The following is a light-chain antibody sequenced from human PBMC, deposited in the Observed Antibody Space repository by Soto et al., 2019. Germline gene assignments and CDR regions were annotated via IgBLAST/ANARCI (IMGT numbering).Light chain of an antibody. J-gene: IGKJ1*01. CDR2: GAS. CDR3: QHYSSSPTT. Sequence: EIVITQSPATLSVSPGEGATLSCRASQGIGNTLAWYQQKPGQAPRLLIYGASTRATGIPDRFSGSGSGTDFTLTISRLEPEDFAVYYCQHYSSSPTTFGQGTKVDI. V-gene: IGKV3-20*01. CDR1: QGIGNT.